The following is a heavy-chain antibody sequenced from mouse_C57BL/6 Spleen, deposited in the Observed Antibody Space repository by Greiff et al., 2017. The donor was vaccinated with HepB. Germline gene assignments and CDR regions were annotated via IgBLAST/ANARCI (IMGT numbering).Heavy chain of an antibody. CDR3: TSSSSYAYYFDY. Sequence: EVQGVESGGGLVQPGGSMKLSCAASGFTFSDAWMDWVRQSPEKGLEWVAEIRNKANNHATYYAESVKGRFTISRDESKSSVYLQMNSLRAEDTGIYYCTSSSSYAYYFDYWGQGTTLTVSS. CDR1: GFTFSDAW. D-gene: IGHD1-1*01. J-gene: IGHJ2*01. CDR2: IRNKANNHAT. V-gene: IGHV6-6*01.